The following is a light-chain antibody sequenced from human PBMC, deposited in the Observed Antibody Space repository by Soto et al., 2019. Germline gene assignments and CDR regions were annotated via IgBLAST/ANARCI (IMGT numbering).Light chain of an antibody. J-gene: IGKJ1*01. CDR2: AAS. Sequence: DIQMTQSPSSLSASVGDRVTITCRASQTIRNYLHWYQQKPGKAPNFLIYAASSLQSGVPSRFSGSGSGTDFTLTISSLQPEDFATYYCQQSYSTTLPFGQGTKVDIX. CDR3: QQSYSTTLP. CDR1: QTIRNY. V-gene: IGKV1-39*01.